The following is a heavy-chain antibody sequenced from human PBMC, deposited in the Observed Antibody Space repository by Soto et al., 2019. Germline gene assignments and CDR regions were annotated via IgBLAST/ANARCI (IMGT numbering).Heavy chain of an antibody. V-gene: IGHV1-18*01. J-gene: IGHJ6*02. CDR1: GYTFSHYG. D-gene: IGHD1-26*01. CDR2: ISAYNGNR. CDR3: ARGGQECSNSGCGYIYDGMDV. Sequence: GASVKVSCKASGYTFSHYGIGWVRQAPGQGLERMGWISAYNGNRHFAEGLRGRITMTTNTTTSTADMELRSLSSDDTAVYYCARGGQECSNSGCGYIYDGMDVWGQGTTVTVSS.